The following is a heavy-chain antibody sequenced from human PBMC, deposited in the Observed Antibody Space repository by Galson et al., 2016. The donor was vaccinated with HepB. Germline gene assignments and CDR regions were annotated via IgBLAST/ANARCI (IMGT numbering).Heavy chain of an antibody. CDR1: GGSFSDYY. J-gene: IGHJ6*04. V-gene: IGHV4-34*01. D-gene: IGHD4-17*01. Sequence: SETLSLTCAVYGGSFSDYYWNWIRQPPGKGLEWIGEVHHSGITNYNPSLKSRVTISADTSRNQFSLYLRSVTPEDTAVYYCARATDYGDYANGMDVWDGGTMVTVTS. CDR2: VHHSGIT. CDR3: ARATDYGDYANGMDV.